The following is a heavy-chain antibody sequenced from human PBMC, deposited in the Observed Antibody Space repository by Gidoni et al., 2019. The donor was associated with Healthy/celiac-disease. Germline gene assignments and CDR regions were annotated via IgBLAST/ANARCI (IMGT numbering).Heavy chain of an antibody. J-gene: IGHJ4*02. CDR1: GLTFSSSS. V-gene: IGHV3-21*01. CDR2: ISSSSSYI. D-gene: IGHD6-19*01. Sequence: EVQLVESGGGLVKPGGSLRISCAASGLTFSSSSMNWVRQAPGKGLAWVSSISSSSSYIYYADSVKGRFTISRDNAKNSLYLQMNSLRAEDTAVYYCARIPGIAVAGTSSDYWGQGTLVTVSS. CDR3: ARIPGIAVAGTSSDY.